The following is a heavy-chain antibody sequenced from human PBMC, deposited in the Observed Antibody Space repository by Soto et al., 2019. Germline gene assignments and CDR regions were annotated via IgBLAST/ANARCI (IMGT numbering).Heavy chain of an antibody. D-gene: IGHD6-13*01. CDR3: AKDKGAAGGFDY. J-gene: IGHJ4*02. V-gene: IGHV3-23*01. CDR2: ITGRGDTT. Sequence: EVQLLESGGGLVQPGGSLRLSCAASGFAFSAYAMSWVRQAPGKGLEWVSAITGRGDTTDYADSVKGRFTISRDNSKNTLYLQMNSLRAEDTAVYYCAKDKGAAGGFDYWGQGTLVTVSS. CDR1: GFAFSAYA.